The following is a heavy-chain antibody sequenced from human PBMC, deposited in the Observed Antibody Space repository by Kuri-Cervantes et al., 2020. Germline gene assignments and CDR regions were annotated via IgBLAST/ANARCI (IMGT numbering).Heavy chain of an antibody. CDR3: ARGNQRSFNFDS. CDR1: GDSINSYF. Sequence: SETLSLTCTVSGDSINSYFWSWIRQPAGKGLEWIGRFYTSGSTNYNPSLKSRATISVDKSKNQFSLNLSSVTAADTAGYYCARGNQRSFNFDSWGQGTLVTVSS. CDR2: FYTSGST. D-gene: IGHD3-3*01. V-gene: IGHV4-4*07. J-gene: IGHJ4*02.